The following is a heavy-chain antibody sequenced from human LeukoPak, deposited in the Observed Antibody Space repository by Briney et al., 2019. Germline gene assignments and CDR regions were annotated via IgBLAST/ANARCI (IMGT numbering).Heavy chain of an antibody. J-gene: IGHJ6*02. Sequence: GGSLRLSCAASGFTFDDYAMHWVRQAPGKGLEWVSGISWNSGSIGYADSVKGRFTISRDNAKNSLYLQMNSLRAEDTALYYCARDGYSGSYYYYYYYGMDVWGQGTTVTVSS. D-gene: IGHD1-26*01. CDR2: ISWNSGSI. CDR1: GFTFDDYA. V-gene: IGHV3-9*01. CDR3: ARDGYSGSYYYYYYYGMDV.